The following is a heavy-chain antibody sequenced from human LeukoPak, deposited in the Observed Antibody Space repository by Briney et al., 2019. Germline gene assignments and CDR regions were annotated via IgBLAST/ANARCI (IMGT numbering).Heavy chain of an antibody. CDR3: AGDTSIAPRYLDY. V-gene: IGHV4-39*01. J-gene: IGHJ4*02. CDR2: IYYSGSI. D-gene: IGHD6-6*01. CDR1: GGSISSSDYY. Sequence: SETLSLTCTVSGGSISSSDYYWGWIRQPPGKGLEWIGSIYYSGSIYYNPSLKSRVTISVDTSKNQFSLKLSSVTAADTAVYYCAGDTSIAPRYLDYWGQGTLVTVSS.